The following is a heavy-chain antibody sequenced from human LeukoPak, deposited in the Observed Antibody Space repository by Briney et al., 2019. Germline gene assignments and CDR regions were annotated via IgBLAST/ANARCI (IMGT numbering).Heavy chain of an antibody. CDR1: GFTFSSYA. V-gene: IGHV3-30*01. Sequence: PGGSLRLSCAASGFTFSSYAMHWVRQAPGKGLEWVAVISYDGSNKYYAGSVKGRFTISRDNSKNTLYLQMNSLRAEDTAVYYCARGGYSSSITLWYYYYMDVWGKGTTVTVSS. CDR3: ARGGYSSSITLWYYYYMDV. CDR2: ISYDGSNK. D-gene: IGHD6-6*01. J-gene: IGHJ6*03.